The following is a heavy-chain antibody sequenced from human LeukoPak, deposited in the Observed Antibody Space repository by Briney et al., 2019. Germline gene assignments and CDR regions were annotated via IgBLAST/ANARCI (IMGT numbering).Heavy chain of an antibody. CDR3: ARDQRGRYSSGWYRY. CDR1: GYTFTSYG. D-gene: IGHD6-19*01. J-gene: IGHJ4*02. CDR2: ISAYNGNT. Sequence: ASVKVSRKASGYTFTSYGISWVRQAPGQGLEWMGWISAYNGNTNYAQKLQGRVTMTTDTSTSTAYMELRSLRSDDTAVYYCARDQRGRYSSGWYRYWGQGTLVTVSS. V-gene: IGHV1-18*04.